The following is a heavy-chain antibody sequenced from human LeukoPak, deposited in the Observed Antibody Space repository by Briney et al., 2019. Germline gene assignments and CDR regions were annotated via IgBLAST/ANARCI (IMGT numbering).Heavy chain of an antibody. D-gene: IGHD3-22*01. CDR2: IYYSGST. CDR3: ARVLSGYYDSSGSATFHY. Sequence: SETLSLTCTASGGSISRSSYYWGWIRQPPGKGLEWIGSIYYSGSTYYNPSLKSRVTISVDTSKNQFSLKLSSVTAADTAVYYCARVLSGYYDSSGSATFHYWGQGTLVTVSS. CDR1: GGSISRSSYY. V-gene: IGHV4-39*01. J-gene: IGHJ4*02.